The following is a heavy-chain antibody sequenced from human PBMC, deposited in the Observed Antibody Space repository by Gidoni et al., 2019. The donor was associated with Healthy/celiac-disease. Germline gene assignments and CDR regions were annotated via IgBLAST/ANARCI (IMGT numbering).Heavy chain of an antibody. D-gene: IGHD3-3*01. CDR3: ARDTYYDFWSGPLAPYYYYGMDV. CDR1: GFTVSSNS. J-gene: IGHJ6*02. V-gene: IGHV3-66*01. CDR2: SYSGGST. Sequence: EVQLVESGGGLVQPGGSLRLSCAASGFTVSSNSMSWVRQAPGKGLEWFSGSYSGGSTYYADSVKGRFTISRDNSKNTLYLQMNSLRAEDTAVYYCARDTYYDFWSGPLAPYYYYGMDVWGQGTTVTVSS.